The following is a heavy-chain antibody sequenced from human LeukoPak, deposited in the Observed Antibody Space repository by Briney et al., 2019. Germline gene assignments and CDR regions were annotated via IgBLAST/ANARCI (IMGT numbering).Heavy chain of an antibody. CDR3: AKDITAGSSWYFDY. V-gene: IGHV3-9*01. J-gene: IGHJ4*02. CDR1: GFTFDDYA. Sequence: GRSLCLSCAASGFTFDDYAMHWVRQAPGKGLEWVSGISWYSGSIGYADSVRGRFTLSRDNAKNSLYLQVDSQTADDTAVYDCAKDITAGSSWYFDYWGQGTLVTVSS. CDR2: ISWYSGSI. D-gene: IGHD6-13*01.